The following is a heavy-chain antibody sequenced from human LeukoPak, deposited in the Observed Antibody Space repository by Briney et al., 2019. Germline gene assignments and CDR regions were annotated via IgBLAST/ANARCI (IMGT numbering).Heavy chain of an antibody. Sequence: ASVKVSCKAPGYTFTSYDINWVRQATGQGLEWMGWMNPNSGNTGYAQKFQGRVTMTRNTSISTAYMELSSLRSEDTAVYYCARVRRLSVPAAIGYPWFDPWGQGTLVTVSS. D-gene: IGHD2-2*01. CDR3: ARVRRLSVPAAIGYPWFDP. CDR2: MNPNSGNT. V-gene: IGHV1-8*01. J-gene: IGHJ5*02. CDR1: GYTFTSYD.